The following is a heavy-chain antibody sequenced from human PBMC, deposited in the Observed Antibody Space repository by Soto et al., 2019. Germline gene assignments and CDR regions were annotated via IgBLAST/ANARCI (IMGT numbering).Heavy chain of an antibody. V-gene: IGHV6-1*01. CDR3: ARDSAAAGTGRIDY. CDR1: GDSVSSNSAA. CDR2: TYYRSKWYN. J-gene: IGHJ4*02. D-gene: IGHD6-13*01. Sequence: SLTCAISGDSVSSNSAAWNWIRQSPSRGLEWLGRTYYRSKWYNDYAVSVKSRITINPNTSKNQFSLQLNSVTPEDTAVYYCARDSAAAGTGRIDYWGQGXLVTVSS.